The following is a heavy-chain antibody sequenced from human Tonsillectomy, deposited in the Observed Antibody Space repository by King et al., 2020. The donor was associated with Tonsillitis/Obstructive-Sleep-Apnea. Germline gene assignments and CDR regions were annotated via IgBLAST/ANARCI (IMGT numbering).Heavy chain of an antibody. CDR3: VTGDLVQGVISPFDY. J-gene: IGHJ4*02. CDR1: GFAFSYAW. D-gene: IGHD3-10*01. CDR2: IKMKTDDGTT. Sequence: VQLVESGGGLVNPGGSLRLSCAASGFAFSYAWMSWVRQAPGKGLEWVGRIKMKTDDGTTDYAAPVKGRFTIPRDDSKKALYLQMNSLKPEDTAVYYCVTGDLVQGVISPFDYWGQGTLVTVSS. V-gene: IGHV3-15*01.